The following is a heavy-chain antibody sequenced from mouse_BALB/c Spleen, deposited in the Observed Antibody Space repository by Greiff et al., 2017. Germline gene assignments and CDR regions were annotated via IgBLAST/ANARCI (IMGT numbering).Heavy chain of an antibody. CDR2: IDPANGNT. Sequence: EVKLQQSGAELVKPGASVKLSCTASGFNIKDTYMHWVKQRPEQGLEWIGRIDPANGNTKYDPKFQGKATITADTSSNTAYLQLSSLTSEDTAVYYCARWLLYCYAMDYWGQGTSVTVSS. V-gene: IGHV14-3*02. CDR3: ARWLLYCYAMDY. CDR1: GFNIKDTY. J-gene: IGHJ4*01. D-gene: IGHD2-3*01.